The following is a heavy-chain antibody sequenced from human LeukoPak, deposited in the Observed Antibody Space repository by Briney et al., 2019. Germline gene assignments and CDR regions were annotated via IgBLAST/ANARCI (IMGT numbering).Heavy chain of an antibody. CDR1: GYTFTSYD. D-gene: IGHD3-10*01. J-gene: IGHJ4*02. CDR2: MNPNSGNT. V-gene: IGHV1-8*01. Sequence: GASVKVSCKASGYTFTSYDINWVRQATGQGLEWMGWMNPNSGNTGYAQKFQGRVTMTRNTSISTAYMELSSLRSEDTAVYYCARVPTMVRGVIDYWGQGTLVTVSS. CDR3: ARVPTMVRGVIDY.